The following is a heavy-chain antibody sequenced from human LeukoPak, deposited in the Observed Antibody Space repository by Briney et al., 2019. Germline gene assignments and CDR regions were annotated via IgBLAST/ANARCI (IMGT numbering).Heavy chain of an antibody. J-gene: IGHJ4*02. CDR1: GFTLINAW. V-gene: IGHV3-15*01. CDR3: AKVTYGSGTYGAFDS. D-gene: IGHD3-10*01. Sequence: GGSLKLSCAASGFTLINAWRNWVGQPPGKGLDWVGFFKSKTNGETRDYAAPVKGRFTILRDDSDNTLYLQMNSLKNEDTAVYYCAKVTYGSGTYGAFDSWGQGTLVTVSS. CDR2: FKSKTNGETR.